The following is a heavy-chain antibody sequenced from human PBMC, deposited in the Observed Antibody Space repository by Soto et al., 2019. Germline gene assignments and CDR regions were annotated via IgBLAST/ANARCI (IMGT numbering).Heavy chain of an antibody. CDR2: GLRPDYT. Sequence: SETLSLTCTVSGGSISTRSSYWSWTRQPPGKGLEWIAYGLRPDYTGYNPSLRNRVTISSDTSKNQFSLRLISVTAADTAVYYCVAGPDRAKSAYWGQGTLVTVSS. CDR3: VAGPDRAKSAY. CDR1: GGSISTRSSY. V-gene: IGHV4-61*01. J-gene: IGHJ4*01.